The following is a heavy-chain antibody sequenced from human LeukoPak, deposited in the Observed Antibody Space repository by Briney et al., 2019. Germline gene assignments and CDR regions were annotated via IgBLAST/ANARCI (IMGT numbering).Heavy chain of an antibody. Sequence: GGSLRLSCAASGFTFSTYGMSWVRQAPGKGLEWVSGIISSGGSTYYTDSVKGRFTISRDNSKNTLYLQMNSLRAEDTAVYYCAKDSFSYNGIYDALDIWGQGTMVTVSS. CDR2: IISSGGST. J-gene: IGHJ3*02. D-gene: IGHD2-8*01. V-gene: IGHV3-23*01. CDR1: GFTFSTYG. CDR3: AKDSFSYNGIYDALDI.